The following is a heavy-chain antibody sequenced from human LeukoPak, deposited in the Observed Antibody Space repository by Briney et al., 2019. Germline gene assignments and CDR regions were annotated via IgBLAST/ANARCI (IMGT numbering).Heavy chain of an antibody. CDR2: ISTRSTYI. J-gene: IGHJ5*02. Sequence: PGGSLRLSCAASGFTFSYYAMNWVRQAPGKGLEWVSSISTRSTYIYYADSLKGRFTISRDNAENSLYLQMNSLRAEDTAVYYCARSLVVGATYPYHWGQGTLVTVSS. CDR1: GFTFSYYA. D-gene: IGHD1-26*01. CDR3: ARSLVVGATYPYH. V-gene: IGHV3-21*01.